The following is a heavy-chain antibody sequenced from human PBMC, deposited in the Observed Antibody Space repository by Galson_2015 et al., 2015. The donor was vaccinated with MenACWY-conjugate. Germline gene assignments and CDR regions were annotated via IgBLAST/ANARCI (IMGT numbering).Heavy chain of an antibody. J-gene: IGHJ4*02. CDR1: GSTFSYYA. CDR2: IHPGDGDT. Sequence: SVKVSCKASGSTFSYYAIHWVRQAPGQSLEWMGRIHPGDGDTKYSQHFQGRVTITRDTSASTAYVEVSSLTSEDTAVYYCARDRYDDPSISYDYWGQGTLVTVSS. D-gene: IGHD5-12*01. V-gene: IGHV1-3*01. CDR3: ARDRYDDPSISYDY.